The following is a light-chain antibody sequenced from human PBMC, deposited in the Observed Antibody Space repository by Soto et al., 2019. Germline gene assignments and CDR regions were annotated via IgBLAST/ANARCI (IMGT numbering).Light chain of an antibody. CDR2: DAS. CDR1: QSVSSY. J-gene: IGKJ4*01. V-gene: IGKV3-11*01. Sequence: EIVLTQSPATLSLSPGERATLSCRASQSVSSYLAWYQQKPGQAPRLLIYDASNRATGIPARFSGSGSGTDFTLTISSLEPEDFAVYYCQQRSNWPRLTLGGGTKVDTK. CDR3: QQRSNWPRLT.